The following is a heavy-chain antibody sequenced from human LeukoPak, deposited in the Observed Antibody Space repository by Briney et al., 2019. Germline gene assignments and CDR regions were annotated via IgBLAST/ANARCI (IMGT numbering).Heavy chain of an antibody. CDR3: ARYYSHTSDWSEGGLDQ. CDR2: ISGSGGGT. D-gene: IGHD6-19*01. V-gene: IGHV3-23*01. CDR1: GFTFSSYA. J-gene: IGHJ4*02. Sequence: GGSLRLSCAASGFTFSSYAMSWVRQAPGKGLEWVSAISGSGGGTYYADSMKGRFTISRDNSKNTVYLQMNSLRAEDTAVYYCARYYSHTSDWSEGGLDQWGQGTLVTVSS.